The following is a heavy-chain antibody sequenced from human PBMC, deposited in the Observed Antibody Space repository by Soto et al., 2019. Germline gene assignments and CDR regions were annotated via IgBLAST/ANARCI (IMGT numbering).Heavy chain of an antibody. J-gene: IGHJ6*02. Sequence: EVQLVESGGGLVQPGGSLRLSCVASGFTLNKYWMSWVRQAPGKGLEWVANMKQDGSERNYVDSVKGRFTISRDNAKNSLYLQMNSLRAEATAVYYCARPRSSSYYYYYALDVWGQGTTVTVSS. V-gene: IGHV3-7*03. CDR2: MKQDGSER. CDR3: ARPRSSSYYYYYALDV. CDR1: GFTLNKYW. D-gene: IGHD6-6*01.